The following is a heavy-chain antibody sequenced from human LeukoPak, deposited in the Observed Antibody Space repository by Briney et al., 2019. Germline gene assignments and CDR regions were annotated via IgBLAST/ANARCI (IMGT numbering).Heavy chain of an antibody. J-gene: IGHJ4*02. V-gene: IGHV3-21*01. CDR1: GFTFSIYS. CDR3: AREMVGVTPEDSGY. D-gene: IGHD1-26*01. CDR2: ISSSGTYI. Sequence: NPGGSLRLSCAASGFTFSIYSMNWIRQAPGRGLEWVSSISSSGTYIYYADSLKGRFTISRDNAKNSLYLQMNSLRAEDTAVYYCAREMVGVTPEDSGYWGQGTLVTVSP.